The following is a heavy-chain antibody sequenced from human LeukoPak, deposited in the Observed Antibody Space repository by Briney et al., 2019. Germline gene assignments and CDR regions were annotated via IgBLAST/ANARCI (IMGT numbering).Heavy chain of an antibody. CDR2: IYYSGST. CDR3: ARHGTNDYGDENWFDP. D-gene: IGHD4-17*01. V-gene: IGHV4-59*08. CDR1: GGSISSYY. J-gene: IGHJ5*02. Sequence: PSETLSLTCTVSGGSISSYYWSWIRQPPGKGLEWIGYIYYSGSTNYNPSLKSRVTISVDTSKNQFSLKLSSVTAADTAVYYCARHGTNDYGDENWFDPWGQGTLVTVSS.